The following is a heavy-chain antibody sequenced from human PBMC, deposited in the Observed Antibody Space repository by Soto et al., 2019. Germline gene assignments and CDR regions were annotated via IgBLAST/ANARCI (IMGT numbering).Heavy chain of an antibody. CDR1: GYTFTSYG. CDR2: ISAYNGNT. J-gene: IGHJ6*02. V-gene: IGHV1-18*01. Sequence: QVQLVQSGAEVKKPGASVKVSCKASGYTFTSYGISWVRQAPGQGVEWMGWISAYNGNTNYAQKLQGRVTMTTATSTSTAYIELRSLKSDDAAVYYCARDPPPMDVWGQGTTVTVSS. CDR3: ARDPPPMDV.